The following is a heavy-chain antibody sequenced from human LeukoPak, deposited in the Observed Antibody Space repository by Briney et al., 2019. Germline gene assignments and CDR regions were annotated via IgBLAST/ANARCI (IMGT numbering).Heavy chain of an antibody. D-gene: IGHD2-15*01. J-gene: IGHJ4*02. Sequence: SVKVSCKASGGTLSSYTISWVRQAPGQGLEWMGRIIPILGIANYAQKFQGRVTITADKSTSTAYMELSSLRSEDTAVYYCARGPYCSGGSCPWFYWGQGTLVTVSS. V-gene: IGHV1-69*02. CDR1: GGTLSSYT. CDR3: ARGPYCSGGSCPWFY. CDR2: IIPILGIA.